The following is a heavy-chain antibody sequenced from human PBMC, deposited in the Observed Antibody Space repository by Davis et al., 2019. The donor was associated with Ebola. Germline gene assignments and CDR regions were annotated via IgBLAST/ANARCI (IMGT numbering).Heavy chain of an antibody. Sequence: MPSETLSLTCAVYGGSFSGYYWSWIRQPPGKGLKWIGEINHSGSTNYNPSLKSRVTISVDTSKNQFSLKLSSVTAADTAVYYCARGGILYYDFWSGWGGMDVWGQGTTVTVSS. D-gene: IGHD3-3*01. CDR3: ARGGILYYDFWSGWGGMDV. V-gene: IGHV4-34*01. CDR1: GGSFSGYY. J-gene: IGHJ6*02. CDR2: INHSGST.